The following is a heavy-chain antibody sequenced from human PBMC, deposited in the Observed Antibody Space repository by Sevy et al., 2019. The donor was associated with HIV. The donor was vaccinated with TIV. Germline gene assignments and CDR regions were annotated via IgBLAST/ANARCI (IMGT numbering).Heavy chain of an antibody. CDR3: ARLSGSYYY. V-gene: IGHV3-7*01. J-gene: IGHJ4*02. D-gene: IGHD1-26*01. CDR1: GFIFSNYW. Sequence: GGSLRLSCAASGFIFSNYWMSWVRQAPGKGLECVASIKEDGNEKNSVDSVKGRFTISRDNAKNSLYLQMSSLRVEDTAVYYCARLSGSYYYWGLGTLVTVSS. CDR2: IKEDGNEK.